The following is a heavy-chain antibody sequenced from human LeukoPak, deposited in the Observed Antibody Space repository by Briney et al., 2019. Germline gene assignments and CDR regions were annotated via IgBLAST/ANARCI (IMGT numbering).Heavy chain of an antibody. Sequence: GGSLRLSCVASGFTFSSYSMNWVRQAPGKGLEWVSSISSSSSYIYYADSVKGRFTISRDNAKNSLYLLMNSLRAEDTAVYYCARDGGNDAFDIWGQGTMVTVSS. V-gene: IGHV3-21*01. CDR1: GFTFSSYS. D-gene: IGHD2-15*01. CDR3: ARDGGNDAFDI. J-gene: IGHJ3*02. CDR2: ISSSSSYI.